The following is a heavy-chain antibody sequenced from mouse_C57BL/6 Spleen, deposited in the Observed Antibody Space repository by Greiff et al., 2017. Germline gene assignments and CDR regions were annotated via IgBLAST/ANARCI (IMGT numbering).Heavy chain of an antibody. CDR3: ARWRWGNYYFDY. V-gene: IGHV1-26*01. CDR2: INPNNGGT. Sequence: EVQLQQSGPELVKPGASVKISCKASGYTFTDYYMNWVKQSHGKSLEWIGDINPNNGGTSYNQKFKGKATLTVDKSSSTAYMELRSLTSDDSAVYYCARWRWGNYYFDYWGQGTTLTVSS. J-gene: IGHJ2*01. D-gene: IGHD2-1*01. CDR1: GYTFTDYY.